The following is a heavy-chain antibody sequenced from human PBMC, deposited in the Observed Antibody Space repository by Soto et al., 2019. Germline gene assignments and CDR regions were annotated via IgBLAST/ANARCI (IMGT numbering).Heavy chain of an antibody. V-gene: IGHV1-2*04. CDR1: GYSFTDYH. D-gene: IGHD2-8*01. J-gene: IGHJ6*02. CDR2: INPKSGGT. Sequence: ASLKVSCKXSGYSFTDYHIHWVRQAPGQGLEWLGRINPKSGGTSTAQKFQGWVTMTTDTSISTASMELTRLTSDDTAIYYCARGDSTDCSNGVCSFFYNHDMDVWGQGTTVTVSS. CDR3: ARGDSTDCSNGVCSFFYNHDMDV.